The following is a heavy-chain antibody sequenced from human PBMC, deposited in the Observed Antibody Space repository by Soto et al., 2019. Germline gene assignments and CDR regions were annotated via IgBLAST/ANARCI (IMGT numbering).Heavy chain of an antibody. J-gene: IGHJ6*02. Sequence: QVQLVESGGGVVQPGRSLRLPCAASGFTFSSYGMHWVRQAPGKGLAWVAVIWDDGSNKYYADSVKGRFTIPRDNSENTLYLQMNSRRAEDTAVCYCARDVGYCYLYGMDVWGQGTTVTGSS. CDR3: ARDVGYCYLYGMDV. CDR1: GFTFSSYG. D-gene: IGHD5-18*01. CDR2: IWDDGSNK. V-gene: IGHV3-33*01.